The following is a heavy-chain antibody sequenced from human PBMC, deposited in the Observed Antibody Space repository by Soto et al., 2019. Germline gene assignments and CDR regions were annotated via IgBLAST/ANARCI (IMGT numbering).Heavy chain of an antibody. CDR1: GGTFSSYA. CDR3: ASDLVQVGATTDDAFDI. Sequence: QVQLVQSGAEVKKPGSSVKVSCKASGGTFSSYAISWVRQAPGQGLEWMGGIIPIFGTANYAQKFQGRVTITADEATSTAYMERSSLRSEDTAVYYCASDLVQVGATTDDAFDIWGQGTMVTVSS. J-gene: IGHJ3*02. V-gene: IGHV1-69*01. D-gene: IGHD1-26*01. CDR2: IIPIFGTA.